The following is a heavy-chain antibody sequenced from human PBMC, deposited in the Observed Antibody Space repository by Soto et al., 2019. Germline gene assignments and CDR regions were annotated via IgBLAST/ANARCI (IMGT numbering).Heavy chain of an antibody. CDR1: GYTFTRYY. Sequence: ASVKVSCKASGYTFTRYYMHWVRQAPGQGLEWMGMINPSGGTTSYAQNFQGRVTMTRDTSTSTVYMELSSLRAEDMAVYYCARGGGSYFFDYWGQGTLVTVSS. CDR2: INPSGGTT. V-gene: IGHV1-46*01. D-gene: IGHD1-26*01. J-gene: IGHJ4*02. CDR3: ARGGGSYFFDY.